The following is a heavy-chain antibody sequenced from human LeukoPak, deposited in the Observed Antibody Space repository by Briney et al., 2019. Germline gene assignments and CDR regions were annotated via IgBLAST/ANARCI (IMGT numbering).Heavy chain of an antibody. CDR2: IIPILGIA. V-gene: IGHV1-69*04. J-gene: IGHJ4*02. CDR3: ARDRNIVATFDY. CDR1: GGTFSSYA. D-gene: IGHD5-12*01. Sequence: GSSVKVSCKASGGTFSSYAISWVRQAPGQGLEWMGRIIPILGIANYAQKFQGRVTITADKSTSTAYMELSSLRSGDTAVYYCARDRNIVATFDYWGQGTLVTVSS.